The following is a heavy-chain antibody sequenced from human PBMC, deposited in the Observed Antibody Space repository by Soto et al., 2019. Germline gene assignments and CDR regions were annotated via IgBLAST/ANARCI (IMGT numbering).Heavy chain of an antibody. V-gene: IGHV3-23*01. D-gene: IGHD2-15*01. CDR2: VSIGGST. CDR3: AKRRGAGGHFDY. J-gene: IGHJ4*02. Sequence: PVGSLRLSCAASGFTFSRYAMGWVRQGPGKGLEWVAVVSIGGSTHYADSVRGRFTISRDNSRNTLSLQMNSLTAEDTAVYFCAKRRGAGGHFDYWGQGALVTVSS. CDR1: GFTFSRYA.